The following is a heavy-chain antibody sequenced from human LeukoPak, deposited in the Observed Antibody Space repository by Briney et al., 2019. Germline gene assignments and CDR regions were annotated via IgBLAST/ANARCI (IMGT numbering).Heavy chain of an antibody. D-gene: IGHD3-10*01. V-gene: IGHV3-23*01. J-gene: IGHJ4*02. CDR2: ISGSGGST. CDR3: ATDITFNY. CDR1: GFTFGSYA. Sequence: GGSLRLPSAASGFTFGSYAMYWVRQAPGKGLEWVSAISGSGGSTYYADSVKGRFTITRDNSKDTLYLQMNRLRAEDRALYYCATDITFNYWGQGTLVTVSS.